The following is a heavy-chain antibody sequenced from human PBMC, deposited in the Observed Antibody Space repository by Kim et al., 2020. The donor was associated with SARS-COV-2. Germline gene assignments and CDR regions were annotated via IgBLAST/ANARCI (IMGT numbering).Heavy chain of an antibody. CDR2: GDTT. D-gene: IGHD2-21*01. CDR3: ARNSRNWFDL. J-gene: IGHJ5*02. V-gene: IGHV3-53*01. Sequence: GDTTFSSDYVKGRFSINRDNPKNTLYLEMSSLRVDDTAVYYCARNSRNWFDLWGQGTQVTVSP.